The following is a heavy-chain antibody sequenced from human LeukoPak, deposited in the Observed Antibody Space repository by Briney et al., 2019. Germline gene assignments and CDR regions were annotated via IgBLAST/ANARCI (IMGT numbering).Heavy chain of an antibody. V-gene: IGHV3-33*01. D-gene: IGHD3-22*01. J-gene: IGHJ3*02. CDR3: ARDVTLIAGSTGTFDI. Sequence: AGGSLRLSCAASGFTFSSYGMHWVRQAPGKGLEWVAVIWYDGGNRYYAGSVKGRFTISRDNSKNTLFLQLNSLRAEDTAVYYCARDVTLIAGSTGTFDIWGQGTMVTVSS. CDR1: GFTFSSYG. CDR2: IWYDGGNR.